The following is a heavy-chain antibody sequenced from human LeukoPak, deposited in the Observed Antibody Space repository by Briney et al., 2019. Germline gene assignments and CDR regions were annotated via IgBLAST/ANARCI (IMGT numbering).Heavy chain of an antibody. CDR3: ARQRRSGSGWLSYYFDY. CDR2: IYYSGST. J-gene: IGHJ4*02. D-gene: IGHD6-19*01. Sequence: SETLSLTCTVSGGSISSYYWSWIRQPPGKGLEWIGYIYYSGSTNYNPSLKSRVTISVDTSKDQFSLKLSSVTAADTAVYYCARQRRSGSGWLSYYFDYWGQGTLVTVSP. CDR1: GGSISSYY. V-gene: IGHV4-59*08.